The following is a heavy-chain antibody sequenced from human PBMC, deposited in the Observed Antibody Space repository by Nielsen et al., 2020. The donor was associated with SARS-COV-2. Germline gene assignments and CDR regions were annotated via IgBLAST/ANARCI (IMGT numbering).Heavy chain of an antibody. J-gene: IGHJ4*02. D-gene: IGHD6-13*01. CDR2: IDPSDSYT. Sequence: GGSLRLSCKGSGYIFNSYWISWVRQMPGKGLEWMGRIDPSDSYTNYSPSFQGHVTISADKSISTAYLQWSSLQASDTAMYYCARHSGSSWYVWRYWGQGTLVTVSS. V-gene: IGHV5-10-1*01. CDR1: GYIFNSYW. CDR3: ARHSGSSWYVWRY.